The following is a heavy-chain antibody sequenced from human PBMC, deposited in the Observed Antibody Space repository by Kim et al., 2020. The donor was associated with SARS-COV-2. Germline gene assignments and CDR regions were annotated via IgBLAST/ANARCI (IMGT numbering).Heavy chain of an antibody. V-gene: IGHV3-66*01. CDR1: GFIVGDSY. Sequence: GGSLRLSCAASGFIVGDSYMSWVRQAPGKGLEWVAVIYTGGNTYYADSVKGRFTMSRDNSKNTVYLHLNSLRAEDTAVYYCTRDRRDSRGYFDSWGQGTLVTVSS. D-gene: IGHD3-22*01. CDR3: TRDRRDSRGYFDS. CDR2: IYTGGNT. J-gene: IGHJ4*02.